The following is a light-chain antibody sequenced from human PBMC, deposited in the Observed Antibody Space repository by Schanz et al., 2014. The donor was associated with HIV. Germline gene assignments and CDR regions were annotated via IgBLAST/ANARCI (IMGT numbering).Light chain of an antibody. Sequence: QSVLTQPPSVSGAPGQRVTISCTGSGSIHWYQQLPGTAPKLLIYDNINRPSGVPVRFSGSKSGTSASLAITGLRSEDEGDYYCAAWDNNVSVEVFGGGTKVTVL. V-gene: IGLV1-40*01. J-gene: IGLJ2*01. CDR1: GS. CDR3: AAWDNNVSVEV. CDR2: DNI.